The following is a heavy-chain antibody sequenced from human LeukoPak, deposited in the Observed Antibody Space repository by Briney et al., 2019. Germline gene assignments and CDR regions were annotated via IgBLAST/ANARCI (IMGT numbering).Heavy chain of an antibody. CDR3: ARVGTVAGYFDY. CDR1: GGSFSGYY. D-gene: IGHD6-19*01. J-gene: IGHJ4*02. CDR2: INHSGST. Sequence: PSETLSLTCAVYGGSFSGYYWSWIRQPPGKGLEWIGEINHSGSTNYNPSLKSRVTISVDTSKNQFSLKLSSVTAADTAVYYCARVGTVAGYFDYWGQGTLVTVSS. V-gene: IGHV4-34*01.